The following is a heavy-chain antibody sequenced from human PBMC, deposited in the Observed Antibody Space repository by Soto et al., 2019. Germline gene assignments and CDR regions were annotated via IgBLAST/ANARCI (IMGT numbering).Heavy chain of an antibody. V-gene: IGHV1-18*01. D-gene: IGHD1-26*01. CDR3: ARDYGSDYSPYFDY. J-gene: IGHJ4*02. CDR1: GYTFTSYG. Sequence: GASVKVSCKASGYTFTSYGISWVRQAPGQGLEWMGWISAYNGNTNYAQKLQGRVTMTTDTSTSTAYMELRSLRSDDTAVYYCARDYGSDYSPYFDYWGQGTLVTVSS. CDR2: ISAYNGNT.